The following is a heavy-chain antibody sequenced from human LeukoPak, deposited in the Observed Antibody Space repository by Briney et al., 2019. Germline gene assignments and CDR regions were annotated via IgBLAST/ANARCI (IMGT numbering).Heavy chain of an antibody. J-gene: IGHJ4*02. V-gene: IGHV1-69*13. Sequence: SVKVSCKASGGTLSSYAISWVRQAPGQGLEWMGGIIPIFGTANYAQKFQGRVTITADESTSTAYMELSSLRSEDTAVYYCARGWGNYYGSGSYFDYWGQGTLVTVSS. CDR1: GGTLSSYA. D-gene: IGHD3-10*01. CDR2: IIPIFGTA. CDR3: ARGWGNYYGSGSYFDY.